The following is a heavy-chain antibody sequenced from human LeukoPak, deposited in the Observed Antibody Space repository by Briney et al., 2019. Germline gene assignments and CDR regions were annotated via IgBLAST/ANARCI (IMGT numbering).Heavy chain of an antibody. Sequence: PSETLSLTCIVSGYSIKRDNYRALIQQPPGKGQELVGSVYCTGTTYYNPSLKSQFTISVDTSKNQFSLKLSSVTAADTAVYYCGRRWARWDTVVGNFYYWRQGTLVTVSS. CDR3: GRRWARWDTVVGNFYY. V-gene: IGHV4-38-2*02. CDR2: VYCTGTT. D-gene: IGHD4-23*01. J-gene: IGHJ4*02. CDR1: GYSIKRDNY.